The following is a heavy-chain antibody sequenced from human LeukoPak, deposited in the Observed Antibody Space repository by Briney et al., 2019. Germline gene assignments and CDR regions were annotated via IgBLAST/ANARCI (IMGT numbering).Heavy chain of an antibody. CDR1: GYTFTSYG. Sequence: ASVKVSCKASGYTFTSYGISWVRQAPGQGLEWMGWISAYNGNTNYAQKLQGRVTMTTDTSTSTAYMELRSLRSDHTAVYYCARERYSYREHPKLFDYWGQGTLVTVSS. J-gene: IGHJ4*02. D-gene: IGHD5-18*01. CDR3: ARERYSYREHPKLFDY. V-gene: IGHV1-18*01. CDR2: ISAYNGNT.